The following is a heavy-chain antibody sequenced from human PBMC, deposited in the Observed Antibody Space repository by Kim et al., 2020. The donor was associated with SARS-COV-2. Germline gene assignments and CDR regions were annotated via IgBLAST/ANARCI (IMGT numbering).Heavy chain of an antibody. V-gene: IGHV3-15*01. D-gene: IGHD3-10*01. J-gene: IGHJ6*02. Sequence: GGSLRLSCAASGFTFSNAWMSWVRQAPGKGLEWVGRIKSKTDGGTTDYAAPVKGRFTISRNDSKNTLYLQMNSLKTEDTAVYYCTTDRWFGECGYYYYGMDVRGQGTTVTVSS. CDR2: IKSKTDGGTT. CDR1: GFTFSNAW. CDR3: TTDRWFGECGYYYYGMDV.